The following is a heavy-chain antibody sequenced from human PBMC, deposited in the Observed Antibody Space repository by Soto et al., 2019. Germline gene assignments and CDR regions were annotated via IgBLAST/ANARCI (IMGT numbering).Heavy chain of an antibody. J-gene: IGHJ6*03. CDR3: ASLAAAGRAGDQYYYYYMDV. CDR2: ISSSSSYI. D-gene: IGHD6-13*01. V-gene: IGHV3-21*01. Sequence: EVQLVESGGGLVKPGGSLRLSCAASGFTFSSYSMNWVRQAPGKGLEWVSSISSSSSYIYYADSVKGRFTISRDNAKNSLCLQMNSLRAEGTAVYYCASLAAAGRAGDQYYYYYMDVWGEGRTVTVSS. CDR1: GFTFSSYS.